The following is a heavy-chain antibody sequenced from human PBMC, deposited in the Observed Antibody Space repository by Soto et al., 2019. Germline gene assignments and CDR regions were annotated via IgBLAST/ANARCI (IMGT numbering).Heavy chain of an antibody. Sequence: SETLSLTCAVSGGSISSGGYSWSWIRQPPGKGLEWIGYMYHSGSTYYNPSLKSRVTISVDTSKNQFSLKLTSVTAADTAFYYCARHGGPGIAARHNPWGQGTLVTVSS. V-gene: IGHV4-30-2*05. CDR3: ARHGGPGIAARHNP. J-gene: IGHJ5*02. CDR2: MYHSGST. CDR1: GGSISSGGYS. D-gene: IGHD6-6*01.